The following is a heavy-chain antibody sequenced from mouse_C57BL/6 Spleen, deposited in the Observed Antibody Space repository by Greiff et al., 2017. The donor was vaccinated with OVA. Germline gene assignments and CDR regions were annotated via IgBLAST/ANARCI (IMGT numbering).Heavy chain of an antibody. D-gene: IGHD1-1*01. Sequence: EVQLQQSGPELVKPGASVKISCKASGYTFTDYYMNWVKQSHGKSLEWIGDINPNNGGTSYNQKFKGKATLTVDKSSSTAYMELRSLTSEDSAVYYCARWAFYYYGSSYFDYWGQGTTLTVSS. J-gene: IGHJ2*01. CDR1: GYTFTDYY. CDR2: INPNNGGT. V-gene: IGHV1-26*01. CDR3: ARWAFYYYGSSYFDY.